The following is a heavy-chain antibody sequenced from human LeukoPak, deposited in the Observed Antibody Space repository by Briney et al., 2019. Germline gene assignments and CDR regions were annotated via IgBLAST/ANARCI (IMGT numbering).Heavy chain of an antibody. CDR2: ISSSGGNT. Sequence: PGGSLRLSCAASGFTFSSYEMNWGRQAPGKGLEWVSGISSSGGNTYYADSVKGRFTISRDNSNNTLFLQMHSLRAEDTAMYYCAKPSWNPETVWFDSWGQGTLVTVSS. D-gene: IGHD1-1*01. J-gene: IGHJ5*01. CDR3: AKPSWNPETVWFDS. CDR1: GFTFSSYE. V-gene: IGHV3-23*01.